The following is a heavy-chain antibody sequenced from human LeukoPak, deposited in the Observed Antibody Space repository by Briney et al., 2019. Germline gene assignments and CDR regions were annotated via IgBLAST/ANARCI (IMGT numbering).Heavy chain of an antibody. CDR2: INHSGST. D-gene: IGHD4-11*01. CDR1: GGSFSGYY. V-gene: IGHV4-34*01. Sequence: PSETLSLTCGVYGGSFSGYYWSWIRQPPGKGLQWIGEINHSGSTNYNPSLKSRVTISVDTSKNQFSLKLSSVTAADTAVYYCARDSYPDYLGFDYWGQGNLVTVSS. CDR3: ARDSYPDYLGFDY. J-gene: IGHJ4*02.